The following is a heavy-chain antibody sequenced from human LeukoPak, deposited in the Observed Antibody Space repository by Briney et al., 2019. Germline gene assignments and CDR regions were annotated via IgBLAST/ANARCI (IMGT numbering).Heavy chain of an antibody. CDR2: ISSSGSTI. Sequence: PGGSLRLSCAASGFTFSSYAMNWVRQAPGKGLEWVSYISSSGSTIYYADSVKGRFTISRDNAKSSLYLQMNSLRAEDTAVYYCARLSVAGTWFDYWGQGTLVTVSS. CDR3: ARLSVAGTWFDY. D-gene: IGHD6-13*01. CDR1: GFTFSSYA. J-gene: IGHJ4*02. V-gene: IGHV3-48*03.